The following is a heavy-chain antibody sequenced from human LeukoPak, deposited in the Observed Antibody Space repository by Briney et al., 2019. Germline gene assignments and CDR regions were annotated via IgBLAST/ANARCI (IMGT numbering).Heavy chain of an antibody. CDR1: GGSFSGYY. CDR3: ARAETYDGIDY. CDR2: INHSGST. J-gene: IGHJ4*02. D-gene: IGHD3-22*01. V-gene: IGHV4-34*01. Sequence: SETLSLTCAVYGGSFSGYYWSWIRQPPGKGLEWIGEINHSGSTNYNPSLKSRVTIPVDTSKNQFSLKLSSVTAADTAVYYCARAETYDGIDYWGQGTLVTVSS.